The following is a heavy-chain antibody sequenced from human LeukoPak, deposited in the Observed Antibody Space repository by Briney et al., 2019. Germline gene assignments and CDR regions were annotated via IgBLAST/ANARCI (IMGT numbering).Heavy chain of an antibody. Sequence: GGSLRLSCAASGFTFSDYYMSWIRQAPGKGLEWVSYISSSGSTIYYADSVKGRFTISRDNSKNTLYLQMNSLRAEDTAVYYCAKARDYGDYVELGYWGQGTLVTVSS. CDR1: GFTFSDYY. J-gene: IGHJ4*02. CDR2: ISSSGSTI. V-gene: IGHV3-11*04. D-gene: IGHD4-17*01. CDR3: AKARDYGDYVELGY.